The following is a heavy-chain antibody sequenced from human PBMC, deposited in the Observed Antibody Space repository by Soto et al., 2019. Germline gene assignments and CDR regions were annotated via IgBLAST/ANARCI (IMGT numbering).Heavy chain of an antibody. CDR1: GFTFTRYS. CDR3: ARESEDLTSNFDY. J-gene: IGHJ4*02. Sequence: LRLSCAASGFTFTRYSMNWVRQSPGKGLEWVSSISSTTNYIYYGDSMKGRFTISRDNAKNSLYLEMNSLRAEDTAVYYCARESEDLTSNFDYWGQGTLVTVSS. CDR2: ISSTTNYI. V-gene: IGHV3-21*06.